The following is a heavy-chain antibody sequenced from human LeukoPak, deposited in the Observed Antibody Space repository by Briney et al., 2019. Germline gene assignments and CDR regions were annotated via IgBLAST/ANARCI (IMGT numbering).Heavy chain of an antibody. CDR3: ARAIGTSGRRAFDI. CDR1: GGSISSGGYS. D-gene: IGHD5-12*01. J-gene: IGHJ3*02. V-gene: IGHV4-30-2*01. Sequence: SETLSLTCTVSGGSISSGGYSWSWIRQPPGKGLEWIGYIYHSGSTYYNPSLKSRVTISVDRSKNQFSLKLSSVTAADTAVYYCARAIGTSGRRAFDIWGQGTMVTVSS. CDR2: IYHSGST.